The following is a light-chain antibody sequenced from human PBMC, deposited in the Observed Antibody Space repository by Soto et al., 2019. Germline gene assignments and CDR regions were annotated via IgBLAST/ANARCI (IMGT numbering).Light chain of an antibody. CDR3: RQYGSSPSYT. V-gene: IGKV3-20*01. Sequence: EIVLTQSPGTLSLSLGERATLSCRASQSLSSYLAWYQQKPGQAPKLLIYGASSMDTAIPDRFSGSGSGTDFTLTISRLEPAEFAVYYYRQYGSSPSYTFGQGTKLEIK. CDR1: QSLSSY. CDR2: GAS. J-gene: IGKJ2*01.